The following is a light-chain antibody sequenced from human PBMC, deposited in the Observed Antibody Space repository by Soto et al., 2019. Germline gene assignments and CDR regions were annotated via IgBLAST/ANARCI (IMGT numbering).Light chain of an antibody. J-gene: IGLJ2*01. CDR2: EVT. CDR3: SSFAGGGNPVL. V-gene: IGLV2-8*01. Sequence: SALTQPPSASGSLGQSVTISCTGTSSDVGGYNYVSWHQQHPGKAPKAMIYEVTKRPPGVPDRFSGSKSGNTASLTVSGLQAEDEADYYCSSFAGGGNPVLLGGGTKLTVL. CDR1: SSDVGGYNY.